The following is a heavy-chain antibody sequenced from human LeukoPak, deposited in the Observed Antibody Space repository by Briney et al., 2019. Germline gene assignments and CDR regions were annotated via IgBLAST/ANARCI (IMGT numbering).Heavy chain of an antibody. J-gene: IGHJ4*02. V-gene: IGHV4-59*01. D-gene: IGHD2-2*01. CDR1: GGSFSGYY. Sequence: PSETLSLTCAVYGGSFSGYYWSWIRQPPGKGLEWIGYIYYSGSTNYNPSLKSRVTISVDTSKNQFSLKLSSVTAADTAVYYCARVGCSSTSCYYYFDYWGQGTLVTVSS. CDR2: IYYSGST. CDR3: ARVGCSSTSCYYYFDY.